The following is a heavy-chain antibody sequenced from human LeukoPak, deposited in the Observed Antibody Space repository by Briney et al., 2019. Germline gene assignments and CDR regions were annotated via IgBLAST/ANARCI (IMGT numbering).Heavy chain of an antibody. CDR2: IYYSGST. CDR1: GASISSSNYY. V-gene: IGHV4-61*01. D-gene: IGHD5-18*01. CDR3: ARDSHGYSYGSGFDY. Sequence: PSQTLSLTCTVSGASISSSNYYWSWIRQPPGKGLEWVGYIYYSGSTNYNPSLKSRVTISVDTSKNQFSLKLSSVTAADTAVYYCARDSHGYSYGSGFDYWGQGTLVTVSS. J-gene: IGHJ4*02.